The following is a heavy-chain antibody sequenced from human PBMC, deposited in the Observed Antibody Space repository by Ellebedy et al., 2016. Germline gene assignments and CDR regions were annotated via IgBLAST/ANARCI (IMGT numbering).Heavy chain of an antibody. D-gene: IGHD2-15*01. J-gene: IGHJ4*02. Sequence: GESLKISXAASGFTFSSYAMSWVRQAPGKGLEWVSAISGSGGSTYYADSVKGRFTISRDNSKNTLYLQMNSLRAEDTAVYYCAKGISGGYWGQGTLVTVSS. V-gene: IGHV3-23*01. CDR3: AKGISGGY. CDR1: GFTFSSYA. CDR2: ISGSGGST.